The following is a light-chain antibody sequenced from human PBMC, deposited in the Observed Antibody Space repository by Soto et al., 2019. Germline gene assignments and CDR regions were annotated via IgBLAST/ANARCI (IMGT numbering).Light chain of an antibody. Sequence: EIVLTQSPATLTLSPGERATLSCRASQSVSSYLACYQQKPGQAPRLLIYGASNRATCIPAKYSRSGYGTDYPLNISGLELEDLAFYYRQQRSNWLGPFGGWTTVEIK. CDR2: GAS. J-gene: IGKJ4*01. V-gene: IGKV3-11*01. CDR1: QSVSSY. CDR3: QQRSNWLGP.